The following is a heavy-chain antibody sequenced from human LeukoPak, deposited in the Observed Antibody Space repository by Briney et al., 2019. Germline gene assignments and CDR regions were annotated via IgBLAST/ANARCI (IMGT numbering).Heavy chain of an antibody. J-gene: IGHJ4*02. Sequence: GGSLRLSCAASGFMFSSYAMSWVRQAPGKGLEWVSAISGSGGSTYYADSVKGRFTISRDNSKNTLYLQMNSLRAEDTAVYYCAKVPRDGYNFLDYWGQGTLVTVSS. CDR1: GFMFSSYA. V-gene: IGHV3-23*01. CDR3: AKVPRDGYNFLDY. D-gene: IGHD5-24*01. CDR2: ISGSGGST.